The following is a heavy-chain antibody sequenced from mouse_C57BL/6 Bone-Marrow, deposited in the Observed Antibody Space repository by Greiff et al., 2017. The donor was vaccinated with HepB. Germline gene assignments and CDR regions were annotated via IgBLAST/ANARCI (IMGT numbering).Heavy chain of an antibody. CDR3: ARWKGVLRSYWYFDV. CDR1: GYSFTDYN. CDR2: INPNYGTT. D-gene: IGHD1-1*01. J-gene: IGHJ1*03. V-gene: IGHV1-39*01. Sequence: ESGPELVKPGASVKISCKASGYSFTDYNMNWVKQSNGKSLEWIGVINPNYGTTSYNQKFKGKATLTVDQSSSTAYMQLNSLTSEDSAVYYCARWKGVLRSYWYFDVWGTGTTVTVSS.